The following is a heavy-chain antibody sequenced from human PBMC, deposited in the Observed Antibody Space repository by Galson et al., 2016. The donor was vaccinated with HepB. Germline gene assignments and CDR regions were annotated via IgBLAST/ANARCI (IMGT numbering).Heavy chain of an antibody. CDR2: IEGDGTSP. Sequence: SLRLSCAVSGFIFRNHQMHWIRQVPGKGLMWVARIEGDGTSPIYAPSVKGRFTISSDSAENTVYLQMNRPRAEETALYYCARDLSGPDHWGQGTQVTVSP. V-gene: IGHV3-74*01. CDR1: GFIFRNHQ. CDR3: ARDLSGPDH. J-gene: IGHJ4*02.